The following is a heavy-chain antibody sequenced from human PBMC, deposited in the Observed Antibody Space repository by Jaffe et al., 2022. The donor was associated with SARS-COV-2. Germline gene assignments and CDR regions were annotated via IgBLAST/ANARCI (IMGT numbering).Heavy chain of an antibody. CDR1: GFTFSNAW. V-gene: IGHV3-15*01. CDR3: TIGLYDSSGYYPYYYYGMDV. Sequence: EVQLVESGGGLVKPGGSLRLSCAASGFTFSNAWMSWVRQAPGKGLEWVGRIKSKTDGGTTDYAAPVKGRFTISRDDSKNTLYLQMNSLKTEDTAVYYCTIGLYDSSGYYPYYYYGMDVWGQGTTVTVSS. CDR2: IKSKTDGGTT. D-gene: IGHD3-22*01. J-gene: IGHJ6*02.